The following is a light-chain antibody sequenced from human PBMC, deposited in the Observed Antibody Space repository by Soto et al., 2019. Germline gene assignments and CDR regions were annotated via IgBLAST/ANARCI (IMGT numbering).Light chain of an antibody. CDR2: GAS. V-gene: IGKV3-20*01. Sequence: EIVLTQSPGTLSLSPGEIATISCRASQCVSTNYLAWYQRKPGQAPRLLIYGASSRATDIPNRFSGSGSGTDFTLTITRLKAEDFAVYYCQQYGSSPPTFGQGTKVEIK. CDR1: QCVSTNY. CDR3: QQYGSSPPT. J-gene: IGKJ1*01.